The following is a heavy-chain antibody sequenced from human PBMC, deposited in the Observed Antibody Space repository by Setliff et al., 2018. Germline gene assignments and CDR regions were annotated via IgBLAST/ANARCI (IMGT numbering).Heavy chain of an antibody. CDR3: ARDRGGTNPWFDS. D-gene: IGHD3-10*01. J-gene: IGHJ5*01. Sequence: PGGSLRLSCAASGFTFSNYEMNWVRQAPGKGLEWVSYISYSGSTMYYADSVKGRFTISRDNDKNSMYLQMNSLGAEDTAVYYCARDRGGTNPWFDSWGQGTLVTVSS. CDR1: GFTFSNYE. CDR2: ISYSGSTM. V-gene: IGHV3-48*03.